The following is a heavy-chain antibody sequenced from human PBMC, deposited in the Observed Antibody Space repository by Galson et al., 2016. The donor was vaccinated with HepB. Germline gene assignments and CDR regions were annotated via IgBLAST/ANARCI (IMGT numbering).Heavy chain of an antibody. CDR1: GFTFSSYG. V-gene: IGHV3-33*01. CDR3: ARDPQYQLTNYYYHGMDV. CDR2: IWYDGSDK. J-gene: IGHJ6*02. D-gene: IGHD2-2*01. Sequence: SLRLSCAASGFTFSSYGMHWVRQAPGKGLEWVAIIWYDGSDKYYADSVKGRFTISRDNSKNTLYLQMNSLRAEDTAVYYCARDPQYQLTNYYYHGMDVWGQGTTVTV.